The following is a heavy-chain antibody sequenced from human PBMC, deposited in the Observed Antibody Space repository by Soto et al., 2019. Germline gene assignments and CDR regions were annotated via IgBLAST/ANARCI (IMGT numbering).Heavy chain of an antibody. V-gene: IGHV3-74*03. Sequence: EVQLVESGGGLVQPGESLRLSCAASGFTFSYYWMHWVRQAPGKGLVWVSRIHSDGSSTTYADSVKDRFTISRDNARNTLYLQMNSLRAVDTAVYYCARGDRGAFDLWGQGTVLTVSS. J-gene: IGHJ3*01. CDR3: ARGDRGAFDL. CDR1: GFTFSYYW. D-gene: IGHD1-26*01. CDR2: IHSDGSST.